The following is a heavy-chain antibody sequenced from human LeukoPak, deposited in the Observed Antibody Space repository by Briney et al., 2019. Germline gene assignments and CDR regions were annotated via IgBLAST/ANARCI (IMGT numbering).Heavy chain of an antibody. CDR3: ASRMITFGGVIVNDY. CDR1: GGSISSSSYY. Sequence: SETLSLTCTVSGGSISSSSYYWGWLRQPPGKGLEWIGSIYYSGSTYYNPSLKSRVTISVDRSKNQFSLKLSSVTAADTAVYYCASRMITFGGVIVNDYWGQGTLVTVSS. D-gene: IGHD3-16*02. CDR2: IYYSGST. J-gene: IGHJ4*02. V-gene: IGHV4-39*07.